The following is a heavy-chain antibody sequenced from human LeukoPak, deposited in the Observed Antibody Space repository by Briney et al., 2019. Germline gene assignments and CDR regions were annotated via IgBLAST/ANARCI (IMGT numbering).Heavy chain of an antibody. CDR3: ARGAGPFDY. J-gene: IGHJ4*02. CDR1: GGSISSDY. D-gene: IGHD6-19*01. Sequence: SETLSLTCTVSGGSISSDYWSWIRQSAGQGLEWIGRMYPSGSPNYKHSLKSRVTMSVDTSKNQFSLKVRSVTAADTAVYYCARGAGPFDYWGQEILVTVSS. CDR2: MYPSGSP. V-gene: IGHV4-4*07.